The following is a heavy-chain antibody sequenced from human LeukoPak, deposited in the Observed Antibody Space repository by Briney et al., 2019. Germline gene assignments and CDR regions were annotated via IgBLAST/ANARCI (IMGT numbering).Heavy chain of an antibody. V-gene: IGHV4-31*03. Sequence: SETLSLTCTVSGGSISSGGYYWSWIRQHPGKGLEWIGYIYYSGSTYYNPSLKSRVTISVDTSKNQFSLKLSSVTAADTAVYYCARDLVNDSSGYYYRWFDPWGQGTLVTVSS. CDR3: ARDLVNDSSGYYYRWFDP. CDR2: IYYSGST. CDR1: GGSISSGGYY. D-gene: IGHD3-22*01. J-gene: IGHJ5*02.